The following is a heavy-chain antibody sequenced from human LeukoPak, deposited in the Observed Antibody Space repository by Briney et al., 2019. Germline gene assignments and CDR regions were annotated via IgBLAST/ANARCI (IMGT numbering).Heavy chain of an antibody. Sequence: GGSLRLSCAASGLTFSTYWMTWVRQAPGKGLEWVANIKQDGSEKYYVDSVKGRFTISRDNAKNSLYLQMNSLRAEDTAVYYCARVFVDYEFDYWGQGTLVTASS. CDR1: GLTFSTYW. J-gene: IGHJ4*02. CDR2: IKQDGSEK. D-gene: IGHD3-22*01. V-gene: IGHV3-7*01. CDR3: ARVFVDYEFDY.